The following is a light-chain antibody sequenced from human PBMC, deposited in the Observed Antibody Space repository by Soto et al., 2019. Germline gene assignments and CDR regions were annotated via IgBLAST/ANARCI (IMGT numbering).Light chain of an antibody. J-gene: IGKJ4*01. Sequence: EIVLTQSPATLSLSPGERATLSGRASQSVSSYLAWYQQKLGQAPRLLIYDASIRANGIPARFSGSGSGTDFTLTISSLEPEDFAVYYCQQRSNWPLTFGGGTKVEIK. CDR1: QSVSSY. CDR2: DAS. V-gene: IGKV3-11*01. CDR3: QQRSNWPLT.